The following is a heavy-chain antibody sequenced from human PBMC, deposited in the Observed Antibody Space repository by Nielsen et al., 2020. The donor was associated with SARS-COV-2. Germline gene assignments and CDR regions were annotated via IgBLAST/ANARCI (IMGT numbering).Heavy chain of an antibody. CDR3: ARPASGTYQNPDS. J-gene: IGHJ4*02. CDR2: IDPSDSYT. V-gene: IGHV5-10-1*01. D-gene: IGHD1-26*01. CDR1: GYSFTSNW. Sequence: GESLKISCKGSGYSFTSNWITWVRQVPGKGLEWVGRIDPSDSYTNYSPFFQGHVTISVDRAISTAFLQWSSLRASDSAMYYCARPASGTYQNPDSWGQGTLVTVTS.